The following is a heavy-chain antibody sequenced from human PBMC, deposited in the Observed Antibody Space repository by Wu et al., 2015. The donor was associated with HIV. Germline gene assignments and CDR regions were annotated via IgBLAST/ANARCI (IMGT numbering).Heavy chain of an antibody. CDR2: INHSGST. D-gene: IGHD5-12*01. Sequence: QVQLQQWGAGLLKPSETLSLTCAVYGGSFSGYYWSWIRQPPGKGLEWIGEINHSGSTNYNPSLKSRVTISVDTSKNQFSLKLSSVTAADTAVYYCARGRPSGLVATISGYFDYWARERWSPSPQ. CDR3: ARGRPSGLVATISGYFDY. J-gene: IGHJ4*02. CDR1: GGSFSGYY. V-gene: IGHV4-34*01.